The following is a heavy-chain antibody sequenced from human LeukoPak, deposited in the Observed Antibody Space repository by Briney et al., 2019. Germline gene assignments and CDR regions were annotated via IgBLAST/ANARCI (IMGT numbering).Heavy chain of an antibody. V-gene: IGHV3-30*03. CDR2: ISFDGNNK. Sequence: GGSLRLSCAASGFTFSTHGIHWVRQAPGMGLEWVALISFDGNNKYYADSVKGRFTISRDNSKNTLYLEMNSLRAEDMAVYYCARLVGGSYSDYWGQGTLVTVSS. D-gene: IGHD1-26*01. J-gene: IGHJ4*02. CDR3: ARLVGGSYSDY. CDR1: GFTFSTHG.